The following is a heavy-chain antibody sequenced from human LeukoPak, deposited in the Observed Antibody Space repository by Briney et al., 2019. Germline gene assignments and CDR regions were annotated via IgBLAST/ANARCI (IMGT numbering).Heavy chain of an antibody. CDR2: FDPEDGET. CDR1: GYTLTELS. J-gene: IGHJ6*02. Sequence: ASVKVSCKVSGYTLTELSMHWVRQAPGKGLEWMGGFDPEDGETIYAQKFQGRVTMTEDTSTDTAYMELSSLRSEDTAVYYCATRRYGGLRFHYYYYGMDVWGQGTTVTVSS. D-gene: IGHD4-17*01. V-gene: IGHV1-24*01. CDR3: ATRRYGGLRFHYYYYGMDV.